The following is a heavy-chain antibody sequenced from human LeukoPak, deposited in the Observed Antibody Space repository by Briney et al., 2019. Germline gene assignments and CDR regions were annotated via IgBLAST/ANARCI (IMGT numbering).Heavy chain of an antibody. D-gene: IGHD2-15*01. J-gene: IGHJ4*02. CDR2: IIPIFGTA. Sequence: GASVKVSCKASGGTFSSYAISWVRQAPGQGLEWMGRIIPIFGTANYAQKFQGRVTITTDESTSTAYMELSGLRSEDTAVYYCARGGYCSGGSCYFHFDYWGQGTLVTVSS. V-gene: IGHV1-69*05. CDR1: GGTFSSYA. CDR3: ARGGYCSGGSCYFHFDY.